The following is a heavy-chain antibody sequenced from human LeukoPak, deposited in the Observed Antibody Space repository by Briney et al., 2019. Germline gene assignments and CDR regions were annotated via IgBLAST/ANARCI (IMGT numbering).Heavy chain of an antibody. CDR3: ARELNGYGYYFFDY. CDR2: ISSSTNTI. D-gene: IGHD3-16*01. V-gene: IGHV3-48*04. CDR1: GFTFGDYA. Sequence: GGSLRLSCTTSGFTFGDYAMNWVRQAPGRGLEWLPYISSSTNTIYYADSVKGRFTISRDNAKNSLYLQMNGLGAEDTAVYYCARELNGYGYYFFDYWGPGTLVTVSS. J-gene: IGHJ4*02.